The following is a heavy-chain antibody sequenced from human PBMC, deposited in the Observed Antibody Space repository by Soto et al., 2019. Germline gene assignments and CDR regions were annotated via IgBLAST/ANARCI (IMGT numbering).Heavy chain of an antibody. CDR3: ARYRLAQDLSDFDY. V-gene: IGHV3-49*04. CDR2: IRSRAYGGTT. Sequence: EVQLVESGGGLVPPGQSLRLSCTGSGFTLGAYAMSWVRQSPGKGLEWVGSIRSRAYGGTTEYAASVKGRFTISRDASKSIAYLQMNSLKTEDTAVYYCARYRLAQDLSDFDYWGQGTLVTVSS. CDR1: GFTLGAYA. D-gene: IGHD3-3*02. J-gene: IGHJ4*02.